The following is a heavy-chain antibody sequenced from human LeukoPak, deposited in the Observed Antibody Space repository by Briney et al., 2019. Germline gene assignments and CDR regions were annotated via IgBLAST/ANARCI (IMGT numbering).Heavy chain of an antibody. CDR1: GFIVSSNY. V-gene: IGHV3-53*01. Sequence: PGGSLRLSCAVSGFIVSSNYMSWVRQAPGKGLEWVSVIYRGGATYYADSVKGRFTISRDNTKNSVYLQMSSLRAEDTAVYYCAREARETVAADYWGQGTLVTVSS. CDR2: IYRGGAT. CDR3: AREARETVAADY. D-gene: IGHD6-19*01. J-gene: IGHJ4*02.